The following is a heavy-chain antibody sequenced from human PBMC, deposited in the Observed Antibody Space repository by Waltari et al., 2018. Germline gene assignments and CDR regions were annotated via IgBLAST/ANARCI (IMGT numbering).Heavy chain of an antibody. CDR2: MNPNSGNT. Sequence: QLVQSGPEVKKPGTSVKVSCKASGYTFTSYDINWVRQATGQGLEWMGWMNPNSGNTGYAQKFQGRVTMTRNTSISTAYMELSSLRSEDTAVYYCARGLKRSGYYYWFDPWGQGTLVTVSS. D-gene: IGHD3-22*01. J-gene: IGHJ5*02. CDR1: GYTFTSYD. V-gene: IGHV1-8*01. CDR3: ARGLKRSGYYYWFDP.